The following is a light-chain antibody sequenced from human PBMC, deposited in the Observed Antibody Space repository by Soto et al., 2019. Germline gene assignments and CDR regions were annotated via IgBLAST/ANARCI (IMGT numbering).Light chain of an antibody. CDR1: SSDIGSYNH. CDR3: ISYTYRQSYL. J-gene: IGLJ1*01. V-gene: IGLV2-14*03. Sequence: QSVLTQPASVSGSPGQSITISCSGTSSDIGSYNHVAWYQQFPGKSPKLMIYAVSDRPPEVSDRFSGSKSGITASLTISGLQTEDEAVYYCISYTYRQSYLFGTGTKVTVL. CDR2: AVS.